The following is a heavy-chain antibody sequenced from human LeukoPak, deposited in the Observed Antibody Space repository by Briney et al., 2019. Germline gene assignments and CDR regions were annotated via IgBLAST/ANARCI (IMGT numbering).Heavy chain of an antibody. CDR2: IRQDGSQK. Sequence: PGGSLRLCCAASGFTFSSYWMTWVRQATGKGLEWMASIRQDGSQKYYVESVEGRFTISRDNAKNSLYLQMNSLRAEDTAVYYCARDREWPLDYWGQGTLVTVSS. V-gene: IGHV3-7*03. CDR1: GFTFSSYW. CDR3: ARDREWPLDY. D-gene: IGHD3-3*01. J-gene: IGHJ4*02.